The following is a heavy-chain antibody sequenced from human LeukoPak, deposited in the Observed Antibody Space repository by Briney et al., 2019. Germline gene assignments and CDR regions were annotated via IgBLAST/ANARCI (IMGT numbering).Heavy chain of an antibody. Sequence: PSETLSLTCTVSGGSISSYYWSWIRQPAGEGLEWIGRIYSRGDTYYNPSLNSRVTMSVDTSMNQFSLSLNSVTAADTAVYYCARDAYYYDSSGYYILDSWGQGTLVTVSS. CDR2: IYSRGDT. J-gene: IGHJ4*02. CDR1: GGSISSYY. CDR3: ARDAYYYDSSGYYILDS. D-gene: IGHD3-22*01. V-gene: IGHV4-4*07.